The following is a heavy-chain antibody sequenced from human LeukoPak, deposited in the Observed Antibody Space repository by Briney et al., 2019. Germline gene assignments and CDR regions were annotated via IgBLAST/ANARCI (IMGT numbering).Heavy chain of an antibody. CDR3: TMGWRGTLYDPPSH. CDR2: IHPADSDT. V-gene: IGHV5-51*01. Sequence: GQSLNSSCQGSGYTFTTNWIPWVRQMPGKGLEWMAIIHPADSDTRYSPSFQGHVSSSVYKSIITAYLQWSSLKASDTAMYYCTMGWRGTLYDPPSHWSQGTLIIVSS. CDR1: GYTFTTNW. J-gene: IGHJ4*02. D-gene: IGHD3-16*01.